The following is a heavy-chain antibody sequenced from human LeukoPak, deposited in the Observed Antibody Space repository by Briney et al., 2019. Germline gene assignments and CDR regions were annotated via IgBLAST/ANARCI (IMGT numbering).Heavy chain of an antibody. D-gene: IGHD2-15*01. CDR2: INHSGST. V-gene: IGHV4-34*01. J-gene: IGHJ6*03. CDR1: GGSFSGYY. Sequence: SETLSLTCAVYGGSFSGYYWSWIRQPPGKGLEWIGEINHSGSTNYNPSLKSRVTISVDPSKNQFSLKLTSVTAADTAVYYCASFYCSGGSCYQYYSYYYMDVWGKGTTVTISS. CDR3: ASFYCSGGSCYQYYSYYYMDV.